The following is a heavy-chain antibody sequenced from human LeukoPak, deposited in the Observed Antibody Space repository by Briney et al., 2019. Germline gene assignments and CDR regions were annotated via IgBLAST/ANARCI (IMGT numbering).Heavy chain of an antibody. CDR2: ISDSGGST. D-gene: IGHD3-22*01. CDR3: AKRGVVIRVILVGFHKEAYYFDS. J-gene: IGHJ4*02. CDR1: GITLSNYG. V-gene: IGHV3-23*01. Sequence: GGSLRLSCAVSGITLSNYGMSWVRQAPGKGLEWVAGISDSGGSTNYVDSVKGRFTISRDNPKNTLYLQMNSLRAEDRAVYFCAKRGVVIRVILVGFHKEAYYFDSWGQGALVTVSS.